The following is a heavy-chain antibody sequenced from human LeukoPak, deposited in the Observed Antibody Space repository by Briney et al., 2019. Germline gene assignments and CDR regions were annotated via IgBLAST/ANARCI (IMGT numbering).Heavy chain of an antibody. J-gene: IGHJ4*02. CDR3: AKDPYDFWSGSLFGDYFDY. CDR2: ISGSGGST. D-gene: IGHD3-3*01. CDR1: GFTFSSYA. V-gene: IGHV3-23*01. Sequence: PGGSLRLSCAASGFTFSSYAMSWVRQAPGKGLEWVSAISGSGGSTYYADSVKGRFTISRDNSKNTLYLQMNSLRAEDTAVYYCAKDPYDFWSGSLFGDYFDYWGQGTLVTVSS.